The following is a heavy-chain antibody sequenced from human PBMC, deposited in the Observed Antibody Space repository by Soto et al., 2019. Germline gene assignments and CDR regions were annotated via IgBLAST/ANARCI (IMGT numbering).Heavy chain of an antibody. Sequence: SETLSLTCAVSGGSISSSNWWSWVRQPPGKGLEWIGEIYHSGSTNYNPSLKSRDTISEAKSKNQFSLKLSSVTAADTAVYYCARWTGTSGLLGRVWFDPWGQGTLVTVSS. D-gene: IGHD3-10*01. CDR2: IYHSGST. CDR3: ARWTGTSGLLGRVWFDP. J-gene: IGHJ5*02. CDR1: GGSISSSNW. V-gene: IGHV4-4*02.